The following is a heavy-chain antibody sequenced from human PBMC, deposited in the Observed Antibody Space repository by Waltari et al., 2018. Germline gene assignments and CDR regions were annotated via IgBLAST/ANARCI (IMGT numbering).Heavy chain of an antibody. CDR2: IYSSGST. J-gene: IGHJ6*02. CDR3: ARDYMIAARPGLRYYGMDV. CDR1: GGSISSYY. V-gene: IGHV4-59*01. D-gene: IGHD6-6*01. Sequence: QVQLQESGPGLVKPSETLSLTCTVSGGSISSYYWSWIRQPPGKGLEWIGYIYSSGSTNYNPALKIRVTISVDTSKNQFSLKLSSVTAADTAVYYCARDYMIAARPGLRYYGMDVWGQGTTVTVSS.